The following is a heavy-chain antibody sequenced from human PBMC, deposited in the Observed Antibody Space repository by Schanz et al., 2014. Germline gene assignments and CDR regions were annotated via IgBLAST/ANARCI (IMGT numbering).Heavy chain of an antibody. V-gene: IGHV1-3*01. J-gene: IGHJ6*03. CDR2: MNPKTGNT. D-gene: IGHD3-3*01. CDR1: EYSFTSYS. CDR3: ARALKGKVAIFGVIAAQNYYYMDV. Sequence: QVHLVQSGAEVKRPGASVKVSCKASEYSFTSYSMHWVRQAPGQRLEWMGWMNPKTGNTDHAQKFQGRVSMTWDTSTSTAYVDLSRLRSEDTGVYYCARALKGKVAIFGVIAAQNYYYMDVWGKGTTVAASS.